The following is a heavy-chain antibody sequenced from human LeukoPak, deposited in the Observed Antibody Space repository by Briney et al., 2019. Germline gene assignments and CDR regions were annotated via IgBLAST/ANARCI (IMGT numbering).Heavy chain of an antibody. Sequence: GSLRLSCAASGFTFSSYAMSWVRQAPGKGLEWVSAISGSGGSTYYADSVKGRFTISRDNSKNTLYLQMNSLRAEDTAVYYCAKSRRDGYKLIDAFDIWGQGTMVTVSS. CDR3: AKSRRDGYKLIDAFDI. V-gene: IGHV3-23*01. J-gene: IGHJ3*02. D-gene: IGHD5-24*01. CDR1: GFTFSSYA. CDR2: ISGSGGST.